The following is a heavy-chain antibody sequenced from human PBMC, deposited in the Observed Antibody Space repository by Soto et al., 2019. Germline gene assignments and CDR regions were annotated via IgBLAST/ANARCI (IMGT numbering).Heavy chain of an antibody. J-gene: IGHJ4*02. Sequence: SESLSLTCAVYGGSFSGYYWSWIRQPPGKGLEWIGEINHSGSTNYNPSLKSRVTISVDTSKNQFSLKLSSVTAADTAVYYCARGPRVGYCSSTSCYLFDYWGQGTLVTVSS. D-gene: IGHD2-2*01. CDR2: INHSGST. CDR1: GGSFSGYY. V-gene: IGHV4-34*01. CDR3: ARGPRVGYCSSTSCYLFDY.